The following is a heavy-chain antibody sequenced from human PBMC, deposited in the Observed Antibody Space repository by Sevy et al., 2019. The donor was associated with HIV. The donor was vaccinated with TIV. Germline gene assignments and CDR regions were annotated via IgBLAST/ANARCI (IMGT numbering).Heavy chain of an antibody. Sequence: GESLKISCAASGFTFSYYGIHWVRQAPGKGLEWVAFITYDGSNKHYADSVKGRFTISRDNSENTLYLQMNSLRVEDTAMYYCARDRKVVLVVYAIPFDAFDIWGQGTLVTVSS. CDR1: GFTFSYYG. CDR2: ITYDGSNK. V-gene: IGHV3-30*02. J-gene: IGHJ3*02. D-gene: IGHD2-8*02. CDR3: ARDRKVVLVVYAIPFDAFDI.